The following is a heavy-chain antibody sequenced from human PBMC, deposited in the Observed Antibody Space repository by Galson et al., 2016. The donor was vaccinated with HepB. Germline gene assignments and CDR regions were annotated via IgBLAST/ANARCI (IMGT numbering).Heavy chain of an antibody. CDR2: VKWNGGSP. D-gene: IGHD1-26*01. CDR1: GFTFTNHG. J-gene: IGHJ6*02. Sequence: SLRLSCAASGFTFTNHGMNWVRQAPGKGLEWVSSVKWNGGSPAYADSVKGRFTISRDNAKKSLFLQMDSLRGDDTAIYYCSRGPREHGMDVWGQGTTVTVSS. V-gene: IGHV3-20*04. CDR3: SRGPREHGMDV.